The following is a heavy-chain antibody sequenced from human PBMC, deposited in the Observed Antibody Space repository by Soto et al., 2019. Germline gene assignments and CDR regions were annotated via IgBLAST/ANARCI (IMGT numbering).Heavy chain of an antibody. CDR3: ARESQLVY. V-gene: IGHV3-23*01. J-gene: IGHJ4*02. CDR1: GFTFSTYT. Sequence: GGSLRLSFAASGFTFSTYTMSWVRQAPGKGLEWVSALTGSGSTPYYGDSVKGRFTISRDNSKSTLYLQMNSLTTEDTAVYYCARESQLVYWGQGTLVTVSS. CDR2: LTGSGSTP.